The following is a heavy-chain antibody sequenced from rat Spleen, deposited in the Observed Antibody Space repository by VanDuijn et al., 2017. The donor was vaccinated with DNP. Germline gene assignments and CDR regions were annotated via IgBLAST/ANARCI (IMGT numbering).Heavy chain of an antibody. CDR2: INTDGGST. CDR1: GFTFSSYW. J-gene: IGHJ3*01. V-gene: IGHV5-58*01. CDR3: ANEAFAY. Sequence: EVQLVESGGGLLQPGRSLKLSCAASGFTFSSYWMYWIRQAPGKGLEWVASINTDGGSTYYPDSVKGRFTISRDNAENTVYLQMNSLRSEDTATYYCANEAFAYWGQGTLVTVSS.